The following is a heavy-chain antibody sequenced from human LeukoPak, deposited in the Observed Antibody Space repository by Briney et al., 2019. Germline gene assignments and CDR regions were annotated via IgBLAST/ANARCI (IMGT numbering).Heavy chain of an antibody. V-gene: IGHV4-59*01. CDR2: IYYSGST. J-gene: IGHJ5*02. Sequence: SETLSLTCTVSGGSISSYYWNWIRQPPGKGLEWIGYIYYSGSTNYNPSLKSRVTISVDTSKNQFSLELSSVTAADTAVYYCARGLKKYYDFWSGYFNWFDPWGQGTLVTVSS. CDR1: GGSISSYY. D-gene: IGHD3-3*01. CDR3: ARGLKKYYDFWSGYFNWFDP.